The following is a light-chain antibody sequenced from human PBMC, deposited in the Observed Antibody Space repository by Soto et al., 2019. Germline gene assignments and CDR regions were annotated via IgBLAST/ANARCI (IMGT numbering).Light chain of an antibody. Sequence: AIQMTQSPSSLSASVGDRVTITCRASQGIGKDLGSYQQNPGKAPKLLIYAASYLQSGVPSRFSGSGSGTDFTLTISSLQPEDFATYYCLQDYNYPLTFGGGTKVEIK. V-gene: IGKV1-6*01. CDR2: AAS. CDR1: QGIGKD. J-gene: IGKJ4*01. CDR3: LQDYNYPLT.